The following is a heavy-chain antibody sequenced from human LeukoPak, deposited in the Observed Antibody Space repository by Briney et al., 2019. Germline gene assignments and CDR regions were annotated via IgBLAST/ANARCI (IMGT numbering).Heavy chain of an antibody. CDR1: GFTFSSYW. D-gene: IGHD3-10*01. CDR3: ARASVLLWFGELFYNDY. V-gene: IGHV3-7*01. CDR2: KKQNGSKK. Sequence: PGGSLRFSCAAPGFTFSSYWMSWVRQAPAKGLGWVANKKQNGSKKYYVDSVKGRFTISRENAKNSLSLTMTSLRAEDTAVSYCARASVLLWFGELFYNDYWGQGTLVTVSS. J-gene: IGHJ4*02.